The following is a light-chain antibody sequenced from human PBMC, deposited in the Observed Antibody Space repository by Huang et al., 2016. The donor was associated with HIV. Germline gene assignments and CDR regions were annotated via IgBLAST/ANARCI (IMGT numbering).Light chain of an antibody. CDR1: QDISNY. J-gene: IGKJ3*01. CDR2: DVS. Sequence: DIQMTQSPSSLSASVGDRVTIICQASQDISNYLNWYQQRPGKAPQLLLSDVSNLKTGVPSRFSGNGSGTEFSFTITSLQPEDIATYYCQQYDALPPTFGPGTKVNIE. V-gene: IGKV1-33*01. CDR3: QQYDALPPT.